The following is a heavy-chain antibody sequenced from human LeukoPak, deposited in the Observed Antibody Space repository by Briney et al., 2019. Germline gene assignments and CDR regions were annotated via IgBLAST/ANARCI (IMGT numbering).Heavy chain of an antibody. D-gene: IGHD4-23*01. V-gene: IGHV3-7*01. CDR2: IKQDGSEK. CDR3: AKTERTTVVTPYFDY. J-gene: IGHJ4*02. CDR1: GFTFSSYW. Sequence: GGSLRLSCAASGFTFSSYWMSWVRQAPGKGLEWVANIKQDGSEKYYVDSVKGRFTISRDNAKNSLYLQMNSLRAEDTAVYYCAKTERTTVVTPYFDYWGQGTLVTVSS.